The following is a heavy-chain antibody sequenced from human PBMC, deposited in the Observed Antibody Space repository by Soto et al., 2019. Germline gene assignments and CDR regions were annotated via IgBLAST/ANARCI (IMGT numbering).Heavy chain of an antibody. CDR1: GFTFSSYA. CDR3: AKVFRGTGGATSVVFDY. Sequence: EVQLLESGGGLVQPGGSLRLSCAASGFTFSSYAMSWVRQAPGKGLEWVSAISGSGGSTYYADSVKGRFTISRDNSKNTRYRQMNSLRAEDTAVYYCAKVFRGTGGATSVVFDYWGQGTLVTVSS. V-gene: IGHV3-23*01. J-gene: IGHJ4*02. CDR2: ISGSGGST. D-gene: IGHD1-26*01.